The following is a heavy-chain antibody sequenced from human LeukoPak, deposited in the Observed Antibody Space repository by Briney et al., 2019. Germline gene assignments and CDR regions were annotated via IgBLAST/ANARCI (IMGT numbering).Heavy chain of an antibody. J-gene: IGHJ4*02. CDR3: ATLGIVAGLGYDY. CDR1: GFTFSSYA. V-gene: IGHV3-23*01. Sequence: GGSLRLSCAASGFTFSSYAMSWVRQAPGKGREWGAAISGSGGSTYYADSVKGRFTISRDNSTNTLYLQMTSMRAEDTAVYYCATLGIVAGLGYDYWGQGTLVTVSS. D-gene: IGHD6-19*01. CDR2: ISGSGGST.